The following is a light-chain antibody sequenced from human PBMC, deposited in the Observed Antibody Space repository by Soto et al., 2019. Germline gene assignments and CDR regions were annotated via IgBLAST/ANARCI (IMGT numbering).Light chain of an antibody. CDR3: QQSYSTPYT. V-gene: IGKV1-39*01. Sequence: DIQLTPSPSSLSASVGDSVTITCRASQRISSYLNWYQQEPGKAPKLLMYAAISLQSGVPSRFSGSGSGSEFTLTITSLQPEDFATYFCQQSYSTPYTFGQGTTLEIK. CDR2: AAI. J-gene: IGKJ2*01. CDR1: QRISSY.